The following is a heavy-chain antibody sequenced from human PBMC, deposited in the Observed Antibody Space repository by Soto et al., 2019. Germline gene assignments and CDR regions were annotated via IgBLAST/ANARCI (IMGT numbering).Heavy chain of an antibody. V-gene: IGHV1-46*01. Sequence: SVKVSCKASGYTFTRYYMHWVRQAPGQGLEWMGIINPSGGSTSYAQKFQGRVTMTRDTSTSTVYMELRSLRSDDTAVYYCARDSPPNYLWGQGTLVTVSS. J-gene: IGHJ5*02. CDR3: ARDSPPNYL. D-gene: IGHD7-27*01. CDR2: INPSGGST. CDR1: GYTFTRYY.